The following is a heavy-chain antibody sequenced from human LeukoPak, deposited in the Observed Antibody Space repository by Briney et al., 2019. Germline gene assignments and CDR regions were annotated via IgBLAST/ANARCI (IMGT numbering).Heavy chain of an antibody. Sequence: GGSLRLSCAASGFTFTDFPMSWLRQAPGKGVEWVSALTRSGGDTYYADSVKGRFTISRDNAKNSSYLQMNNLRPEDTALYYCATGNDILTSFYEWGLGTLVTVSS. CDR3: ATGNDILTSFYE. V-gene: IGHV3-23*01. J-gene: IGHJ4*02. CDR1: GFTFTDFP. CDR2: LTRSGGDT. D-gene: IGHD3-9*01.